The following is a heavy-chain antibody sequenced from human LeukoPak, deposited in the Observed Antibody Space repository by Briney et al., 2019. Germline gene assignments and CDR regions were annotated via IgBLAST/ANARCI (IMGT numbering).Heavy chain of an antibody. Sequence: GGSLRLSCAASGFTFSSYAMHWVRQAPGKGLEWVAVISYDGSNKYYADSVKGRFTISRDNSKNTLYLQMNSLRAEDTAVYYCARSLRSDCYFDYWGQGTLVTVSS. D-gene: IGHD2-21*02. J-gene: IGHJ4*02. CDR1: GFTFSSYA. CDR2: ISYDGSNK. V-gene: IGHV3-30*04. CDR3: ARSLRSDCYFDY.